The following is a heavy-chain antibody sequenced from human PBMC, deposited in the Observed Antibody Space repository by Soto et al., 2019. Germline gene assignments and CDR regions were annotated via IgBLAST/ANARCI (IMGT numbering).Heavy chain of an antibody. V-gene: IGHV4-59*01. J-gene: IGHJ4*02. Sequence: QVQLQESGPGLVKPSETLSLTCTVSGGSISSFYWSWIRQPPGKGLEWIGYIYYGGSTNYNPSLKSRVTISVDTSKNQFSLKLSSVTAADTAVYYCARDSGFRRDGYNLFDCWGQGTLVTVSS. CDR2: IYYGGST. CDR1: GGSISSFY. D-gene: IGHD5-12*01. CDR3: ARDSGFRRDGYNLFDC.